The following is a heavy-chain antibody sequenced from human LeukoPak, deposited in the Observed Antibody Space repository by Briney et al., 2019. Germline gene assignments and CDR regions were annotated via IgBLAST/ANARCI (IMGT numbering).Heavy chain of an antibody. Sequence: SVKVSCKASGGTFSSYAISWVRQAPGQGLEWMGRIIPILGIANYAQKFQGRVTITADRSTSTAYMELSSLRSEDTAVYYCASTVEMATINMFGYWGQGTLVTVSS. CDR3: ASTVEMATINMFGY. J-gene: IGHJ4*02. V-gene: IGHV1-69*04. CDR1: GGTFSSYA. CDR2: IIPILGIA. D-gene: IGHD5-24*01.